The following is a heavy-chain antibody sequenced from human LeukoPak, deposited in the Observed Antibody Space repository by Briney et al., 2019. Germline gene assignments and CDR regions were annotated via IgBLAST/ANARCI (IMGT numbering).Heavy chain of an antibody. D-gene: IGHD1-14*01. Sequence: PSETLSLTCTVSGGSTSSSRDYWGGIRQPPAKGLEWIGSIFYSGSTYYNPSLDSRVIISIDTSKNQFSLKVSSVTAADTALYYCARQNPYSYYMDVWGKGTTVTVSS. CDR1: GGSTSSSRDY. CDR3: ARQNPYSYYMDV. V-gene: IGHV4-39*01. J-gene: IGHJ6*03. CDR2: IFYSGST.